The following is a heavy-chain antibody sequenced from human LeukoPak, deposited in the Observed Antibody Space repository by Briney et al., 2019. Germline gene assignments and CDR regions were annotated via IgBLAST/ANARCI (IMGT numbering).Heavy chain of an antibody. Sequence: GGSLRLSCAASGLIFSNYGMTWVRQAPGKGLEWVANIREDGSEKYYVDSVRGRFTISRDNAKNSLLLQMNSLRAEDTAVYYCARGNNYYGLWGQGTLVTVSS. CDR3: ARGNNYYGL. J-gene: IGHJ1*01. CDR1: GLIFSNYG. V-gene: IGHV3-7*03. CDR2: IREDGSEK. D-gene: IGHD1/OR15-1a*01.